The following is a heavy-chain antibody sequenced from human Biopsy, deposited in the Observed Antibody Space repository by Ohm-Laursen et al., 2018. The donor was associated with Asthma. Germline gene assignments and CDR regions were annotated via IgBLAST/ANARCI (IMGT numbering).Heavy chain of an antibody. J-gene: IGHJ4*02. Sequence: LRLSCAASGFTFGGYAMSWARQAPGKGLEWVSTISPDGRSAHGPDSFRGRFTISRDNSRDTLYLQMRSLRADDTAVYYCATDHCSALWAGVSTDNCYFEYWGQGTLVTVSS. D-gene: IGHD3-10*02. V-gene: IGHV3-23*01. CDR1: GFTFGGYA. CDR2: ISPDGRSA. CDR3: ATDHCSALWAGVSTDNCYFEY.